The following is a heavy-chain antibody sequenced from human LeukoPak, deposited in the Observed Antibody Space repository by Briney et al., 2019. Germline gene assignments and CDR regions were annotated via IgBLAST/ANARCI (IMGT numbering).Heavy chain of an antibody. CDR1: GGSVSGYY. V-gene: IGHV4-34*01. CDR3: ARGRVVTMVRGVIPSFDY. Sequence: SETLSLTCAVYGGSVSGYYWSWIRQPPGKGLEWIGEINHSGSTNYNPSLKSRVTISVDTSKNQFSLKLSSVTAADTAVYYCARGRVVTMVRGVIPSFDYWGQGTLVTVS. D-gene: IGHD3-10*01. CDR2: INHSGST. J-gene: IGHJ4*02.